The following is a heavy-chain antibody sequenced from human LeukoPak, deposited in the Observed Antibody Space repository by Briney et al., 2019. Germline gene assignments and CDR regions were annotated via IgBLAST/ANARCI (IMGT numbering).Heavy chain of an antibody. D-gene: IGHD3-16*01. CDR3: ARVGDYALKD. V-gene: IGHV4-61*02. CDR1: GGSISSGGYY. Sequence: PSQTLSLTCTVSGGSISSGGYYWSWIRQPAGKGLEWIGRIYTSGSTNYNPSLKSRVTMSVDTSKSQCTLKLSSVTAADTAVYYCARVGDYALKDWGQGTLVTVSS. CDR2: IYTSGST. J-gene: IGHJ4*02.